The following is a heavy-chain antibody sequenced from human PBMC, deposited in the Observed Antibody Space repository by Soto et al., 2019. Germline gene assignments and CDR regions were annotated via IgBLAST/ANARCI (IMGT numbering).Heavy chain of an antibody. V-gene: IGHV3-7*01. D-gene: IGHD3-3*01. J-gene: IGHJ6*03. CDR2: IKQDGSEK. Sequence: GGSLRLSCAASGFTFSSYWMSWVRQAPGKGLEWVANIKQDGSEKYYVDSVKGRFTISRDNAKNSLYLQMNSLRAEDTAVYYCARDEGGYDFWSGYPTLSHYYYYMDVWGKGTTVTVSS. CDR1: GFTFSSYW. CDR3: ARDEGGYDFWSGYPTLSHYYYYMDV.